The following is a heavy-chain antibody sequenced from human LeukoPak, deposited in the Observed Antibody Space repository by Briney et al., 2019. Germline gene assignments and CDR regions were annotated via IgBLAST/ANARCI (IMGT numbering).Heavy chain of an antibody. Sequence: SETLSLTCTVSGGSISSSSYYWGWIRQPPGKGLEWIGSIYYSGSTYYNPSLKSRATISVDTSKNQFSLKLSSVTAADTAVYYCARHIPPHYHRSRGRFDPWGQGTLVTVSS. D-gene: IGHD2-21*01. CDR1: GGSISSSSYY. V-gene: IGHV4-39*01. J-gene: IGHJ5*02. CDR3: ARHIPPHYHRSRGRFDP. CDR2: IYYSGST.